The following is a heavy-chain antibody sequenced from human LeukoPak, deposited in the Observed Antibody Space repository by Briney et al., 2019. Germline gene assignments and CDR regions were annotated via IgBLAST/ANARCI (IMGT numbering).Heavy chain of an antibody. V-gene: IGHV3-53*01. CDR3: ARGVVTAHDAFDI. J-gene: IGHJ3*02. D-gene: IGHD2-21*02. CDR1: GFTVSSNY. CDR2: IYSGGST. Sequence: PGGSLRLSCAASGFTVSSNYMSWVRQAPGKGLEWVSVIYSGGSTYYADSVKGRFTISRDNSKNALYLQMNGLRAEDTAVYYCARGVVTAHDAFDIWGQGTMVTVSS.